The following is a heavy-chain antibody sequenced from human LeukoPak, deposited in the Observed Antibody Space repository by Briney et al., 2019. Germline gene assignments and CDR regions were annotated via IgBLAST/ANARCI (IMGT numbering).Heavy chain of an antibody. CDR3: ARDKDSSDYGDYFQPGGR. J-gene: IGHJ4*02. Sequence: PGGSLRLSCTASGFIFSNYGIHWVRQAPGKGLEWVAFIRYDGDYKFYADSVKGRFTISRDNFKNTLYLQMNSLRTEDSAVYYCARDKDSSDYGDYFQPGGRWGQGTLVTVSS. V-gene: IGHV3-30*02. CDR1: GFIFSNYG. CDR2: IRYDGDYK. D-gene: IGHD4-17*01.